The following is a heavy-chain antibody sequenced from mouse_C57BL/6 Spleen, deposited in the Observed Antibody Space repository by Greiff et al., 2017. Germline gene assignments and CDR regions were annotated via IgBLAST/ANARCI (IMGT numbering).Heavy chain of an antibody. Sequence: QVQLQQPGTELVKPGASVKLSCKASGYTFTSYWMHWVKQRPGQGLEWIGNINPSNGGTNYNEKCKSKATLTVDKSSSTAYMQLSSLTSEDSAVYYCARSETALSHFDYWGQGTTLTVSS. V-gene: IGHV1-53*01. CDR2: INPSNGGT. J-gene: IGHJ2*01. D-gene: IGHD3-2*01. CDR1: GYTFTSYW. CDR3: ARSETALSHFDY.